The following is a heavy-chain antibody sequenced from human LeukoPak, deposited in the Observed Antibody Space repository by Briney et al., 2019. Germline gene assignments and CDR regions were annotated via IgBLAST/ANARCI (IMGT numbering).Heavy chain of an antibody. CDR2: IVVSSGNT. CDR3: AADSDPYYYDNTGYFDQ. J-gene: IGHJ5*02. D-gene: IGHD3-22*01. CDR1: GFTFTRSA. Sequence: SVKVSCKASGFTFTRSAVQWMRQARGQRLEWIGWIVVSSGNTDYAKKLQERVTITRDMSTSTAYMELRGLGSEDTAVYYCAADSDPYYYDNTGYFDQWGQGTLVTVSA. V-gene: IGHV1-58*01.